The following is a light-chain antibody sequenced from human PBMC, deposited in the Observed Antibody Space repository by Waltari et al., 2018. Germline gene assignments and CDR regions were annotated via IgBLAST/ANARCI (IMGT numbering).Light chain of an antibody. CDR2: NDY. V-gene: IGLV1-47*01. CDR1: STTIPTY. Sequence: QSVLTQPPSASGAPGQEVSISCSGGSTTIPTYVFWSQQFPGTAPQPIVYNDYERPSGVPDRFSASKSGTSASLAISGLRSDDEADYYCATWDDSLNGWVFGGGTKLTVL. J-gene: IGLJ3*02. CDR3: ATWDDSLNGWV.